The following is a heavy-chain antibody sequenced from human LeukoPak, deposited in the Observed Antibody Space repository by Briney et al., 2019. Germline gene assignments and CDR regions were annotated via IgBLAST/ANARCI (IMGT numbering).Heavy chain of an antibody. CDR3: ARDSSSRPFDY. V-gene: IGHV3-64*01. CDR2: ISSNGGST. CDR1: GFTFSDYG. D-gene: IGHD6-19*01. Sequence: GGSLRLSCAASGFTFSDYGMHWVRQAPGKGLEYVSTISSNGGSTYYANSVKGRFTVSRDNSKSTLYLQMGSLRAEDMAVYYCARDSSSRPFDYWGQGTLVTVSS. J-gene: IGHJ4*02.